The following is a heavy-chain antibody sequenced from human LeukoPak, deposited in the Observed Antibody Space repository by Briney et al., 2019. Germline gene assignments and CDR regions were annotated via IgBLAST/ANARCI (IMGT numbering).Heavy chain of an antibody. Sequence: SETLSLTCAVSGGSISSANWWSWVRQPPGKGLEWIGEIHHSGTTTYNPSLKSRLTISVDKSKNQFSLTLNSVTAADTAVYYCARRHYYYGMDVWGQGTTVTVSS. CDR3: ARRHYYYGMDV. J-gene: IGHJ6*02. CDR2: IHHSGTT. CDR1: GGSISSANW. V-gene: IGHV4-4*02.